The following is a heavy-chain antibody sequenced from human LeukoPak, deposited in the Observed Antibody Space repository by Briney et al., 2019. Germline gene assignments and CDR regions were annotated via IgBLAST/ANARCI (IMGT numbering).Heavy chain of an antibody. J-gene: IGHJ4*02. CDR3: ATAYDILTGYLFDY. Sequence: GGSLRLSCAASGFTFSSYAMSWVRQAPGKGLEWVTAISGSGGSTYYADSVKGRFTISRDNSKNTLYLQMNSLRAEDTAVYYCATAYDILTGYLFDYWGQGTLVTVSS. CDR1: GFTFSSYA. D-gene: IGHD3-9*01. CDR2: ISGSGGST. V-gene: IGHV3-23*01.